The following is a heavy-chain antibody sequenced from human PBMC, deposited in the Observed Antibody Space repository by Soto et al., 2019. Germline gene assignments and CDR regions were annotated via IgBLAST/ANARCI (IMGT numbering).Heavy chain of an antibody. CDR2: IDPSDSYT. CDR3: ALTYYYDSSGYYDY. D-gene: IGHD3-22*01. J-gene: IGHJ4*02. Sequence: GESLKISCKGSGYSFTSYWISWVRQMPGKGLEWMGRIDPSDSYTNYSPSFQGHVTISADKSTSTAYLQWSSLKASDTAMYYCALTYYYDSSGYYDYWGQGTLVTVSS. CDR1: GYSFTSYW. V-gene: IGHV5-10-1*01.